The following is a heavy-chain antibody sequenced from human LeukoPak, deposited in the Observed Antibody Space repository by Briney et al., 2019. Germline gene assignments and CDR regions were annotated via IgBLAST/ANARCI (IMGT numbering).Heavy chain of an antibody. Sequence: PSETLSLTCTVSGGSISSSSYYWGWIRQPPGKGLEWIGTIYYSGSTYYNPSLKSRVTVSVDTSKNQFSLKLSSVTAADTAVYYCARRIARSSSGFDYWGQGTLVTASS. CDR2: IYYSGST. V-gene: IGHV4-39*01. J-gene: IGHJ4*02. D-gene: IGHD6-6*01. CDR3: ARRIARSSSGFDY. CDR1: GGSISSSSYY.